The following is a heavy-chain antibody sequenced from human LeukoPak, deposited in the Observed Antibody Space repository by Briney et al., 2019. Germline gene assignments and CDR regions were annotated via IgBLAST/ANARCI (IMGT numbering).Heavy chain of an antibody. CDR3: ARDSPNRGSYYFGTQANFDY. D-gene: IGHD1-26*01. J-gene: IGHJ4*02. CDR1: GYTFTTYG. Sequence: GASVKVSCKASGYTFTTYGISWVRQAPGQGLEWMGWSSAYNGNTNYAQKLQGGVTMTTDTSTSTAYMELRSLRSDDTAVYYCARDSPNRGSYYFGTQANFDYWGQGTLVTVSS. V-gene: IGHV1-18*01. CDR2: SSAYNGNT.